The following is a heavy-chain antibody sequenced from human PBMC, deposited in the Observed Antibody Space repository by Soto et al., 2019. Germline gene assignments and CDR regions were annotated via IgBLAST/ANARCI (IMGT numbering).Heavy chain of an antibody. CDR1: GGSITSGDDY. CDR3: ARAQAVVMHVVWDV. Sequence: VQLRESGPGLVKPSQTLSLTCTVSGGSITSGDDYWSWIRQPPGKALEWIGYIYHSRITNYNPSLKSRVTISADTSKNQLSLKLSSVTAADTAAYFCARAQAVVMHVVWDVWGQGTTVIVSS. D-gene: IGHD2-15*01. V-gene: IGHV4-30-4*08. J-gene: IGHJ6*02. CDR2: IYHSRIT.